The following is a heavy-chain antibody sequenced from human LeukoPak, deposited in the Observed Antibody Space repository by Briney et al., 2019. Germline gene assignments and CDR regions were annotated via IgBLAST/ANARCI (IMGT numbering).Heavy chain of an antibody. CDR3: TRQRFGELA. CDR1: GFSFSGSA. Sequence: GGSLRLSCAASGFSFSGSAIHWVRQTSGKGLEWVGRIRSKSNSYATAYAASVKGRFTISRDDSKNTAYLQMSSLNTEDTAVYYCTRQRFGELAWGQGTTVTVSS. J-gene: IGHJ6*02. V-gene: IGHV3-73*01. D-gene: IGHD3-10*01. CDR2: IRSKSNSYAT.